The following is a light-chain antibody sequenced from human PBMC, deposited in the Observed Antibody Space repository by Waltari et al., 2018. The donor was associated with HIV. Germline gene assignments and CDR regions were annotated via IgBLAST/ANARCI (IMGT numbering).Light chain of an antibody. CDR1: SSDVGGSNF. V-gene: IGLV2-14*01. J-gene: IGLJ1*01. Sequence: QSALTQPASVSGSPGQSITISCTGTSSDVGGSNFVSWYQQHPGKAPKLMIYEVSNRPSGVSNRFSASKSGNTASLTISGLQAEDEADYYCSSYTSSSTYVFATGTKVTVL. CDR2: EVS. CDR3: SSYTSSSTYV.